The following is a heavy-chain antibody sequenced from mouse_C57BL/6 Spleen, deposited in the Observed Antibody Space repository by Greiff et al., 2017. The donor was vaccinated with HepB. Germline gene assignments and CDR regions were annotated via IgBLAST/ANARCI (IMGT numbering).Heavy chain of an antibody. J-gene: IGHJ1*03. CDR3: ARAGQV. Sequence: VQGVESGPELVKPGASVKISCKASGYAFSSSWMNWVKQRPGKGLEWIGRIYPGDGDTNYNGKFKGKATLTADKSSSTAYMQLSSLTSEDSAVYFCARAGQVWGTGTTVTVSS. CDR1: GYAFSSSW. V-gene: IGHV1-82*01. CDR2: IYPGDGDT.